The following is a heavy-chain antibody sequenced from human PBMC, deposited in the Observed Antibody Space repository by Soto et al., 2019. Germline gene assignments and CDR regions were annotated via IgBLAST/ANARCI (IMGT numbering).Heavy chain of an antibody. J-gene: IGHJ6*02. Sequence: QVQLVQSGAEVKKPGASVKVSCKASGYTFTGYYMHWVRQAPGQGLEWMGWINPNSGGTNYAKKFQGRVTMTRDTSISTAYMELSRLRSDDTAVYYCARDLLSSSSSWYDYYYGMDVWGQGTTVTVSS. CDR3: ARDLLSSSSSWYDYYYGMDV. CDR1: GYTFTGYY. V-gene: IGHV1-2*02. CDR2: INPNSGGT. D-gene: IGHD6-13*01.